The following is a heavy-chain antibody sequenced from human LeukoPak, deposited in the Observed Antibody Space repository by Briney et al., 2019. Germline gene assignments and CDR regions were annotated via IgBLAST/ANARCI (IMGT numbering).Heavy chain of an antibody. D-gene: IGHD5-24*01. J-gene: IGHJ4*02. V-gene: IGHV4-59*01. CDR1: GGSISSYY. Sequence: SETLSLTCTVSGGSISSYYWSWIRQPPGKGLEWIGYISYSGITNYNPSLKSRVTISVDTSENQFSLKLTSVTAADTAVYYCARGGDGHTFDFDYWGQGTVVTVSS. CDR3: ARGGDGHTFDFDY. CDR2: ISYSGIT.